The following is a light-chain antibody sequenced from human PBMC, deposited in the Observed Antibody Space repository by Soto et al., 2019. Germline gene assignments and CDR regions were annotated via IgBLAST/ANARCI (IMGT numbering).Light chain of an antibody. CDR2: GAS. J-gene: IGKJ5*01. V-gene: IGKV3D-20*02. CDR1: QSVSSSF. Sequence: EIVLTQSPGTLSLSPGERATLSCRASQSVSSSFLAWYQQKPGQAPRLLIYGASTRATGIPDRLSGSGSGTGFTLTISSLEPEDFAVYYCQQRSNWPPITFGQGTRLEIK. CDR3: QQRSNWPPIT.